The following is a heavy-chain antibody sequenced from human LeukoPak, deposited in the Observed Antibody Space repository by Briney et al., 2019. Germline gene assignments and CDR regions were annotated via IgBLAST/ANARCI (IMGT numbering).Heavy chain of an antibody. Sequence: PSQTLSLTCTVSGGSISSSNYYLAWIRHTPGKGLEWIGSIFHSGTTYFYPSLNSRVTISVDTSRNQFSLKLNSVTAADTAVYYCARQLKKDHYDDDGYPGASDYWGQGILVPVSS. J-gene: IGHJ4*02. CDR1: GGSISSSNYY. D-gene: IGHD3-22*01. CDR2: IFHSGTT. CDR3: ARQLKKDHYDDDGYPGASDY. V-gene: IGHV4-39*01.